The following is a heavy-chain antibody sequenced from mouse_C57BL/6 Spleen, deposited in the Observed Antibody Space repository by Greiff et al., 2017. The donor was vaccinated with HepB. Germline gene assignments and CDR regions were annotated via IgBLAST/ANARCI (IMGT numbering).Heavy chain of an antibody. V-gene: IGHV1-53*01. CDR3: ASNDLLRYYAMDY. CDR2: INPSNGGT. D-gene: IGHD1-1*01. J-gene: IGHJ4*01. CDR1: GYTFTSYW. Sequence: QVQLQQPGTELVKPGASVKLSCKASGYTFTSYWMHWVKQRPGQGLEWIGNINPSNGGTNYNEKFKSKATLTVDKSSSTAYMQLSSLTSEDSAVYDCASNDLLRYYAMDYWGQGTSVTVSS.